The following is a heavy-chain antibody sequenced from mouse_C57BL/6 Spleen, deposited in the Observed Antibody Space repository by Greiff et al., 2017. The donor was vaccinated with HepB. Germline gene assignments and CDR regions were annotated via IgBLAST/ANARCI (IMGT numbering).Heavy chain of an antibody. CDR3: ARYGNYGIAY. J-gene: IGHJ3*01. CDR2: INPSTGGT. Sequence: EVKLQQSGPELVKPGASVKISCKASGYSFTGYYMNWVKQSPEKSLEWIGEINPSTGGTTYNQKFKAKATLTVDKSSSTAYMQLKSLTSEDSAVYYCARYGNYGIAYWGQGTLVTVSA. CDR1: GYSFTGYY. D-gene: IGHD2-1*01. V-gene: IGHV1-42*01.